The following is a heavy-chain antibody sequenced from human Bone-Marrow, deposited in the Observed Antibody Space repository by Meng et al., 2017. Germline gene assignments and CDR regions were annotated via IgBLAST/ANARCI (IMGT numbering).Heavy chain of an antibody. CDR3: AQLGTTDY. CDR1: GFKLSSYW. D-gene: IGHD6-13*01. Sequence: EVQLVESEGGLVQPGGSLRLYCVASGFKLSSYWMYWVRQAPGKGLVWVSRINIDGSSTIYADSVEGRFTISRDNAKNTLYLQMNSLRVDDTAVYYCAQLGTTDYWGQGALVTVSS. CDR2: INIDGSST. V-gene: IGHV3-74*01. J-gene: IGHJ4*02.